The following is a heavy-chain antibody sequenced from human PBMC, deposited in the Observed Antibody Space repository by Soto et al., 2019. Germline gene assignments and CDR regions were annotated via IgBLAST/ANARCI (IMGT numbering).Heavy chain of an antibody. J-gene: IGHJ6*02. CDR2: ISWNSGSI. Sequence: EVQLVESGGGLVQPGRSLRLSCAASGFTFDDYAMHWVRQATGKGLEWVSGISWNSGSIGYADSVKGRFTISRDNAKKSLYLQINSLRAEDSALYYCAKDITRGAAVSTYYYYGMDVWGQGTTVTVSS. CDR3: AKDITRGAAVSTYYYYGMDV. D-gene: IGHD1-26*01. CDR1: GFTFDDYA. V-gene: IGHV3-9*01.